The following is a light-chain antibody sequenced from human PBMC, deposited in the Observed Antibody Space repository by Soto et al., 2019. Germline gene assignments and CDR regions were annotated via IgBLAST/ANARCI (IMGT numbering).Light chain of an antibody. Sequence: DLPMTQSPSSLSASVGDRVTITCRASGNISNFLNWYQLKPGRAPRFLIYAASSLQSGVPSRFSGSGSGTEFTLTISSLQPEDFATYYCQQSYGMPYTFGQGTKLEIK. V-gene: IGKV1-39*01. CDR1: GNISNF. J-gene: IGKJ2*01. CDR3: QQSYGMPYT. CDR2: AAS.